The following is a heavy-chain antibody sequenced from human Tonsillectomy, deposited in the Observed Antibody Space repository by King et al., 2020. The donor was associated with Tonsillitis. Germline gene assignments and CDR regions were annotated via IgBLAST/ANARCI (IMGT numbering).Heavy chain of an antibody. CDR2: IYYSGST. Sequence: QLQESGPGLVKPSQTLSLTCTVSGGSISSGDYYWSWIRQPPGKGLEWIGYIYYSGSTYYNPSPKSRVTISVDTSKNQFSLKLSPVTAADTAVYYCANRNLGYCTNGVCPRAFDIWGQGTMVTVSS. V-gene: IGHV4-30-4*01. CDR3: ANRNLGYCTNGVCPRAFDI. D-gene: IGHD2-8*01. CDR1: GGSISSGDYY. J-gene: IGHJ3*02.